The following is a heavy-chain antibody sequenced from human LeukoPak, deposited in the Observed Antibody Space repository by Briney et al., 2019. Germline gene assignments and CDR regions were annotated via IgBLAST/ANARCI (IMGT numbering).Heavy chain of an antibody. D-gene: IGHD3-10*01. CDR1: GFTFSSYA. J-gene: IGHJ5*02. Sequence: PGGSLRLSCAASGFTFSSYAMSWVRQAPGKGLEWVSGISGSAASIYYADSVRGRFTISRDNSKNTLYLQMNSLRAEDTAIYCCAKSYGSGNYVLISWGQGTLVTVSS. CDR3: AKSYGSGNYVLIS. V-gene: IGHV3-23*01. CDR2: ISGSAASI.